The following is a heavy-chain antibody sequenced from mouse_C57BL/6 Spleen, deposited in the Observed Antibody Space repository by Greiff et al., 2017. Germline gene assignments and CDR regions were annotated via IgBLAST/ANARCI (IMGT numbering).Heavy chain of an antibody. V-gene: IGHV1-81*01. Sequence: VQLQQSGAELARPGASVKLSCKASGYTFTSYGITWVKQRPGQGLEWIGEIYPGSGNTYYHETFKGKATLTADKSSSTAYMELRSLTSEDSAVYYCARRRPKDYYALDYWGQGTPVTVSS. CDR3: ARRRPKDYYALDY. CDR2: IYPGSGNT. CDR1: GYTFTSYG. D-gene: IGHD1-2*01. J-gene: IGHJ4*01.